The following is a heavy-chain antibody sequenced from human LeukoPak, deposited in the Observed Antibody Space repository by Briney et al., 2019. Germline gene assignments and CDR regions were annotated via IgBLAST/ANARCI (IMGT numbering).Heavy chain of an antibody. CDR3: AKDRYSSGWYDYFDY. CDR1: GFTFSNAW. J-gene: IGHJ4*02. Sequence: AGGSLRLSCAASGFTFSNAWMSWVRQAPGKGLEWVSAISGSGGSTYYADSVKGRFTISRDNSKNTLYLQMNSLRAEDTAVYYCAKDRYSSGWYDYFDYWGQGTLVTVSS. V-gene: IGHV3-23*01. D-gene: IGHD6-19*01. CDR2: ISGSGGST.